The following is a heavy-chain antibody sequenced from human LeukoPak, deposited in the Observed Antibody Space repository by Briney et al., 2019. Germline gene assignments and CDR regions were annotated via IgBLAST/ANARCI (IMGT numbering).Heavy chain of an antibody. CDR1: GFTVSSNY. J-gene: IGHJ4*02. CDR2: IYSDGST. CDR3: ARAGTVTRNFDY. D-gene: IGHD4-11*01. Sequence: GGSLRLSCAASGFTVSSNYMSWVRQAPGKGLEWVSVIYSDGSTYYADSVKGRFTISRDNSKNTLYLQMNSLRAEDTAVYYCARAGTVTRNFDYWGQGTLVTVSS. V-gene: IGHV3-66*02.